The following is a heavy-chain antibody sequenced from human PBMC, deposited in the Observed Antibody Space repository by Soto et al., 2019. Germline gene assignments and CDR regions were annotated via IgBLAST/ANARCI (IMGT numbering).Heavy chain of an antibody. Sequence: QVQLVQSGAEVKTPGASVRVSCKASGYTFTGYYIHWVREAPGQGLEWMGWINPQTGGTSYAQKFQGRVTLSRDTSINTAYLELSRLRFDDAAVYFCASERYQVISDGMDVWGQGTTVTVSS. CDR1: GYTFTGYY. D-gene: IGHD2-2*01. V-gene: IGHV1-2*02. CDR3: ASERYQVISDGMDV. CDR2: INPQTGGT. J-gene: IGHJ6*02.